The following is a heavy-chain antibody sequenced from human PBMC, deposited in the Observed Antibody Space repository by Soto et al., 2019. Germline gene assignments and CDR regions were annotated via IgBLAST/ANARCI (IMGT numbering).Heavy chain of an antibody. Sequence: VGSLRFSCAASGFTFSTYSMNWVRQAPGKGLEWVSSISSSGSHTYYADSVKGRFTISRDNAKNALYLQLNSLRAEDTAVYFCARDPSDLREPHQYFPQWGQGTLVTVSS. CDR2: ISSSGSHT. V-gene: IGHV3-21*01. CDR3: ARDPSDLREPHQYFPQ. J-gene: IGHJ1*01. D-gene: IGHD1-26*01. CDR1: GFTFSTYS.